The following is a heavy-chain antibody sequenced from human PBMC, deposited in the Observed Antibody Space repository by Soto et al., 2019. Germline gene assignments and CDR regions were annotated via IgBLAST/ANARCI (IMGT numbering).Heavy chain of an antibody. CDR3: ARGYDSSGYPPTAS. J-gene: IGHJ5*02. Sequence: GASVKVSCKASGGTFSSYATSWVRQAPGQGLEWMGGIIPIFGTANYAQKFQGRVTITADESTSTAYMELSSLRSEDTAVYYCARGYDSSGYPPTASWGQGTLVTVSS. CDR1: GGTFSSYA. CDR2: IIPIFGTA. V-gene: IGHV1-69*13. D-gene: IGHD3-22*01.